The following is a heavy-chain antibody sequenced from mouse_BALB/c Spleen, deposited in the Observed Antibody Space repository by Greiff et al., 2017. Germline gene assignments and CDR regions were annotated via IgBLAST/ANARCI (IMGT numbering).Heavy chain of an antibody. V-gene: IGHV2-2*02. CDR2: IWSGGST. CDR1: GFSLTSYG. Sequence: VKLMESGPGLVQPSQSLSITCTVSGFSLTSYGVHWVRQSPGKGLEWLGVIWSGGSTDYNAAFISRLSISKDNSKGQVFFKMNSLQANDTAIYYCARLGRRAMDYWGQGTSVTVSS. J-gene: IGHJ4*01. D-gene: IGHD4-1*01. CDR3: ARLGRRAMDY.